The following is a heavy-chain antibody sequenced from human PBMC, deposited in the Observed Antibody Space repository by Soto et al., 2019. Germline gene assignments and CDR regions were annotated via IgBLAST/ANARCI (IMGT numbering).Heavy chain of an antibody. J-gene: IGHJ6*02. CDR3: ARDYYDSSGSNYYYYGMDV. D-gene: IGHD3-22*01. Sequence: GGSLRLSCAASGFTFSSYSMNWVRQAPGKGLEWVSSISSSSSYIYYADSVKGRFTISRDNAKNSLYLQMNSLRAEDTAVYYCARDYYDSSGSNYYYYGMDVWGQGTTVTVSS. CDR1: GFTFSSYS. CDR2: ISSSSSYI. V-gene: IGHV3-21*01.